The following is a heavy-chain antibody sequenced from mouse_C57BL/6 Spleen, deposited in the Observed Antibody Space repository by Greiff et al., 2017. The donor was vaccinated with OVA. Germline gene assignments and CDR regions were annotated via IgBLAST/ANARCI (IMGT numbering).Heavy chain of an antibody. CDR2: ISSGGDYI. V-gene: IGHV5-9-1*02. J-gene: IGHJ4*01. CDR1: GFTFSSYA. CDR3: TRDRGDY. Sequence: EVKLQESGEGLVKPGGSLKLSCAASGFTFSSYAMSWVRQTPEKRLEWVAYISSGGDYIYYADTVKGRFTISRDKARNTLYLQMSSLKSEDTAMYYCTRDRGDYWGQGTSVTVSS.